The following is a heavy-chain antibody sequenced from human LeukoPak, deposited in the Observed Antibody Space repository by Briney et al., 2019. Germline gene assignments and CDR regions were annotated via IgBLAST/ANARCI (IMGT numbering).Heavy chain of an antibody. V-gene: IGHV4-59*01. D-gene: IGHD6-6*01. CDR2: IYYSGST. CDR1: GGSISSYY. Sequence: KSSETLSLTCTVSGGSISSYYWSWIRQPPGKGLEWIGYIYYSGSTNYNPSLKSRVTISVDTSKNQFSLKLSSVTAADTAVYYCARGIAAPGPFGAFDIWGQGTMVTVSS. CDR3: ARGIAAPGPFGAFDI. J-gene: IGHJ3*02.